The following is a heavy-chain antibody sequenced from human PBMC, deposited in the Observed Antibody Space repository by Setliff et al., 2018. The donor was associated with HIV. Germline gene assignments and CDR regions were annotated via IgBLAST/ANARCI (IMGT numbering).Heavy chain of an antibody. CDR1: GLTFSSYS. Sequence: PGGSLRLSCAASGLTFSSYSMNWVRQAPGKGLEWVSCISSGSSTIYYADSVKGRFTISRDNARNSLYLHMNSLRVEDTAVYYCARDLGYGDYNWFDPWGQGTLVTVS. D-gene: IGHD4-17*01. J-gene: IGHJ5*02. V-gene: IGHV3-48*01. CDR2: ISSGSSTI. CDR3: ARDLGYGDYNWFDP.